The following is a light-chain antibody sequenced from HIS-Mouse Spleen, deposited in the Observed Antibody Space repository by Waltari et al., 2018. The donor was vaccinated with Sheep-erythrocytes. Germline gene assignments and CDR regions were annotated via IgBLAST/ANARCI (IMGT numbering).Light chain of an antibody. CDR3: NSQDSSGNHLRV. J-gene: IGLJ1*01. V-gene: IGLV3-19*01. CDR1: SLRSYY. CDR2: GKN. Sequence: SSELTQDPAVSVALGQTVRSTCQGDSLRSYYASWYQQKPGQAPVLVIYGKNNRPSGIPDRFSGSSSGNTASLTITGAQAEDEADYYCNSQDSSGNHLRVFGTGTKVTVL.